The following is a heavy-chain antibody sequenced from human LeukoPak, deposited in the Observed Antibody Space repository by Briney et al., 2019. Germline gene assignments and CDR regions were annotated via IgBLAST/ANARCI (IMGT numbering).Heavy chain of an antibody. J-gene: IGHJ4*01. D-gene: IGHD5-12*01. CDR1: GFTINNAR. Sequence: AGGNLRCKSAASGFTINNARWIRLGPGQGLGLVWVVSINSKTDGGAQEYAAPVKGRFTMSRDDSKNTLYLQMNSLKTEDTAVYYCTTVRDSRGCSGYKHHPVFDCWGQGTLVTVSS. CDR2: INSKTDGGAQ. CDR3: TTVRDSRGCSGYKHHPVFDC. V-gene: IGHV3-15*01.